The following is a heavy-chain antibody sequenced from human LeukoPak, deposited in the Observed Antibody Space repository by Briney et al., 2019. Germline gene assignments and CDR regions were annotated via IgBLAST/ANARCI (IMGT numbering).Heavy chain of an antibody. CDR2: ISSSSSYI. D-gene: IGHD6-6*01. CDR3: ARSKLAARPRYFDY. V-gene: IGHV3-21*01. CDR1: GFTFSSYS. Sequence: PGGSLRLSCAASGFTFSSYSMNWVRQAPGKGLEWVSSISSSSSYIYYAGSVKGRFTISRDNAKNSLYLQMNSLRAEDTAVYYCARSKLAARPRYFDYWGQGTLVTVSS. J-gene: IGHJ4*02.